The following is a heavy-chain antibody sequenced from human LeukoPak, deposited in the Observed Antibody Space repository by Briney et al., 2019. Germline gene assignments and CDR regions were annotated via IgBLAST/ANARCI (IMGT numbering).Heavy chain of an antibody. J-gene: IGHJ5*02. D-gene: IGHD5-12*01. Sequence: ASVKVSFKVSGYTLTELSMHWVRQAPGKGGEWMGGFDPEDGETIYAQKFQGRVTMTEDTSTDTAYMELSSLRSEDTAVYYCATGPLRGGWFDPWGQGTLVTVSS. CDR1: GYTLTELS. CDR2: FDPEDGET. CDR3: ATGPLRGGWFDP. V-gene: IGHV1-24*01.